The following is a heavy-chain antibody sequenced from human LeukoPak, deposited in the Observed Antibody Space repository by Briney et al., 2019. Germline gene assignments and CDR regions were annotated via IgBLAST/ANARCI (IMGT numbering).Heavy chain of an antibody. J-gene: IGHJ1*01. D-gene: IGHD1-26*01. Sequence: GGSLRLSCAASGFTFRDYSMNWVRQAPGKGLEWVSSISSSSRFLYYAGSVKGRFTISRDNAKKSLYLQMNSLGAEDMAVYYCVKDLMGAGATTAYLHHWGQGTLVTVSS. V-gene: IGHV3-21*01. CDR3: VKDLMGAGATTAYLHH. CDR1: GFTFRDYS. CDR2: ISSSSRFL.